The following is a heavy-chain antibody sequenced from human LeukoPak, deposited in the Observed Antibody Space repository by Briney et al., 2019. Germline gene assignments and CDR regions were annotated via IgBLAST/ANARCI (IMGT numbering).Heavy chain of an antibody. J-gene: IGHJ4*02. D-gene: IGHD2-21*01. Sequence: SETLSLTCTVSGGSISSYYWSWIRQRPGKGLEWIGYIYYSGSTNYNPSLKSRVTISVDTSKNQFSLKLSSVTAADTAVYYCARGGRFPCDYWGQGTLVTVSS. CDR1: GGSISSYY. CDR3: ARGGRFPCDY. V-gene: IGHV4-59*01. CDR2: IYYSGST.